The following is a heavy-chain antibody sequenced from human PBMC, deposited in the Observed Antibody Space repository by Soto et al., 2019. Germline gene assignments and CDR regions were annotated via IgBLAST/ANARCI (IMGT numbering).Heavy chain of an antibody. J-gene: IGHJ4*02. D-gene: IGHD3-3*01. V-gene: IGHV1-8*01. CDR3: ARERSASSDY. CDR2: MNPNSGNT. Sequence: QVQLVQSWAEVKKPGASVKVSCKASGYTFTSYDINWVRQATGQGLEWMGWMNPNSGNTGYAQKVQGRVTMTMNTSITTAYMELSRLRSEDTAVYYCARERSASSDYWGQGTLVTVSS. CDR1: GYTFTSYD.